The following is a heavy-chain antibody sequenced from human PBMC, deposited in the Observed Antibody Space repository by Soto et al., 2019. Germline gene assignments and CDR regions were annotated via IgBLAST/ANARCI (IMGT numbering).Heavy chain of an antibody. Sequence: SETLSLTCTVSGGSISSSSYYWGWIRQPPGKGLEWIGSIYYSGSTYYNPSLKSRVTISVDTSKNQFSLKLSSVTAADTAVYYCARSIAEGLDYWGQGTLVTVSS. CDR1: GGSISSSSYY. D-gene: IGHD6-13*01. J-gene: IGHJ4*02. CDR2: IYYSGST. V-gene: IGHV4-39*01. CDR3: ARSIAEGLDY.